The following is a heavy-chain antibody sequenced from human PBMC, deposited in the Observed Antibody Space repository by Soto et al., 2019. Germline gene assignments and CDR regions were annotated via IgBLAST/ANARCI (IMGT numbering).Heavy chain of an antibody. Sequence: GASVKVSCKASGYTFTSFYMHWVRQAPGQGLEWMGIINPSGGSTSYAQKFQGRVTMTRDTSTSTVYMELSSLRSEDTAVYYCARGTPPSPWFSPGITMIVPQLAPAEEAYDIWGQGTMVTVSS. V-gene: IGHV1-46*01. D-gene: IGHD3-22*01. CDR3: ARGTPPSPWFSPGITMIVPQLAPAEEAYDI. CDR2: INPSGGST. CDR1: GYTFTSFY. J-gene: IGHJ3*02.